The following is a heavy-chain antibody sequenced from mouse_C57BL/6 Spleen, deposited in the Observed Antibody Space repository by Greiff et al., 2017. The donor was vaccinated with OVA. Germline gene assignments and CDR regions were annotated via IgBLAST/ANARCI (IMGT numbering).Heavy chain of an antibody. CDR2: SRNKANDYTT. Sequence: EVNVVESGGGLVQSGRSLRLSCATSGFTFSDFYMEWVRQAPGKGLEWIAASRNKANDYTTEYSASVKGRFIVSRDTSQSILYLQMNALRAEDTAIYYCARDEGSSGYAYWGQGTLVTVSA. CDR1: GFTFSDFY. V-gene: IGHV7-1*01. CDR3: ARDEGSSGYAY. D-gene: IGHD3-2*02. J-gene: IGHJ3*01.